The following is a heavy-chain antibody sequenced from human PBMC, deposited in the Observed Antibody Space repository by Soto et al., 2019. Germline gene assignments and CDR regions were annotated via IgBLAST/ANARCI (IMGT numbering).Heavy chain of an antibody. CDR1: GFNFNTYA. CDR3: AKDRNFYCSGGSCPPFDY. CDR2: ISGGGGSI. V-gene: IGHV3-23*01. J-gene: IGHJ4*02. D-gene: IGHD2-15*01. Sequence: EVQVLESGGGLVQPGGSLRLSCAASGFNFNTYAMSWVRQAPGKGLEWVSGISGGGGSIHYVDSVKGRFTISRDNSKNTLYLQMNSLRAEDTAVYYCAKDRNFYCSGGSCPPFDYWGQGTLVTVSS.